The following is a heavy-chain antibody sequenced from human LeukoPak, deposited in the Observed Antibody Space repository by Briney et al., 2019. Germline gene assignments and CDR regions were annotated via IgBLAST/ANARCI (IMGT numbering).Heavy chain of an antibody. CDR2: ISSSSSYI. CDR3: AKDGASGYSGYDFGGPDY. CDR1: GFTFSSYS. J-gene: IGHJ4*02. D-gene: IGHD5-12*01. Sequence: GGSLRLSCAASGFTFSSYSMNWVRQAPGKGLEWVSSISSSSSYIYYADSVKGRFTISRDNSKNTLYLQMNSLRAEDTAVYYCAKDGASGYSGYDFGGPDYWGQGTLVTVSS. V-gene: IGHV3-21*01.